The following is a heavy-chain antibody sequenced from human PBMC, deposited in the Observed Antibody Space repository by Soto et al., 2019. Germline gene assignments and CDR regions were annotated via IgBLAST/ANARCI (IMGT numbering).Heavy chain of an antibody. CDR3: AKERRYFGSGSASSSYAMDV. J-gene: IGHJ6*02. CDR2: ISGSGGST. V-gene: IGHV3-23*01. Sequence: GGSLRLSCVASGFSFSNYCMSWVRQAPGKGLEWVSGISGSGGSTCFADSVRGRLTISRDNSKNILYMQMDSLRPEDTALYYCAKERRYFGSGSASSSYAMDVWGQGTTVTVSS. D-gene: IGHD3-10*01. CDR1: GFSFSNYC.